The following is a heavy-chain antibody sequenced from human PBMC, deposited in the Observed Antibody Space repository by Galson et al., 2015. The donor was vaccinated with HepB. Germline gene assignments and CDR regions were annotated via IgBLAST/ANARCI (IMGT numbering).Heavy chain of an antibody. J-gene: IGHJ4*02. CDR2: ISWNSGSI. CDR3: AKDIWGLGSGNPNDY. CDR1: GFTFDDYA. Sequence: SLRLSCAASGFTFDDYAMHWVRQAPGKGLEWVSGISWNSGSIGYADSVKGRFTISRDNAKNSLYLQMNSLRAEDTALYYCAKDIWGLGSGNPNDYWGQGTLVTVSS. V-gene: IGHV3-9*01. D-gene: IGHD3-10*01.